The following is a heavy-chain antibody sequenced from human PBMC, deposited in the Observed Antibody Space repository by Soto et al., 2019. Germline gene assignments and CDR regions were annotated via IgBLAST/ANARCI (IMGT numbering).Heavy chain of an antibody. V-gene: IGHV3-23*01. CDR1: GLTFGGFA. CDR3: AKSEIAVAGEFDY. D-gene: IGHD6-19*01. CDR2: ISGSGGST. J-gene: IGHJ4*02. Sequence: GGPLRLPKAAVGLTFGGFASSWVRQTPGKGLEWVSAISGSGGSTYYADSVKGRFTISRDNSKNTLYLQMNSLRAEDTAVYYCAKSEIAVAGEFDYWGQGTLVTVSS.